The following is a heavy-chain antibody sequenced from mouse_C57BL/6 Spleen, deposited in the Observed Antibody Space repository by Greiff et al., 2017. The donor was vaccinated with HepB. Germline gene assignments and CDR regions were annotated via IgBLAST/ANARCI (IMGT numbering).Heavy chain of an antibody. J-gene: IGHJ4*01. CDR3: ASRTAKAHAMDY. D-gene: IGHD3-3*01. Sequence: VQLKESGPELVKPGASVKISCKASGYSFTGYYMNWVKQSPEKSLEWIGEINPSTGGTTYNQKFTAKATLTVDKSSSTAYMQLKSLTSEDSAVYYCASRTAKAHAMDYWGQGTSVTVSS. CDR1: GYSFTGYY. CDR2: INPSTGGT. V-gene: IGHV1-42*01.